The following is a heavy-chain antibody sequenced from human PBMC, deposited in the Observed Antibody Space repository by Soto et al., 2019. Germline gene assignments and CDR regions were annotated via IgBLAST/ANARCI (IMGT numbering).Heavy chain of an antibody. J-gene: IGHJ6*02. CDR1: GFTFSSYA. CDR2: ISYDGSNK. D-gene: IGHD6-6*01. V-gene: IGHV3-30-3*01. Sequence: QVQLVESGGGVVQPGRSLRLSCAASGFTFSSYAMHWVRQAPGKGLEWVAVISYDGSNKYYADSVKGRFTISRDNSKNTLYLQMNSLRAEDTAVYYCARSTGIAARFGSSSYYYYGMDVWGQGTTVTVSS. CDR3: ARSTGIAARFGSSSYYYYGMDV.